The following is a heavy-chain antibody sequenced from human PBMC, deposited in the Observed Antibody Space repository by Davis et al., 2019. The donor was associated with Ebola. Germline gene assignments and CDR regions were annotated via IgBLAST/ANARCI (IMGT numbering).Heavy chain of an antibody. D-gene: IGHD6-19*01. CDR3: ARDKGRVYQLLYYYYYGMDV. CDR1: GFTFSSYG. J-gene: IGHJ6*02. CDR2: ISYDGSNK. V-gene: IGHV3-30*03. Sequence: GESLKISCAASGFTFSSYGMHWVRQAPGKGLEWVAVISYDGSNKYYADSVKGRFTISRDNSKNTLYLQMNSLRAEDTAVYYCARDKGRVYQLLYYYYYGMDVWGQGTTVTVSS.